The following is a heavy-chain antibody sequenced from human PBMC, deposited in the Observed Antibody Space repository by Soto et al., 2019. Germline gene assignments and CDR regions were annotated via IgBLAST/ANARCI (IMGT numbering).Heavy chain of an antibody. Sequence: QVQLVQSGAEMKRPGASVKVSCRASGYTFSKYDVSWVRQAPGRGLEWLGLISPNSGRASYSEKFQGRVTMSTDTPTTAAYLALRSLRSDTTAVYYCVRQYFNFWTDYPDFDYWGQGTLVTVSS. V-gene: IGHV1-18*04. J-gene: IGHJ4*02. CDR1: GYTFSKYD. CDR3: VRQYFNFWTDYPDFDY. CDR2: ISPNSGRA. D-gene: IGHD3-3*01.